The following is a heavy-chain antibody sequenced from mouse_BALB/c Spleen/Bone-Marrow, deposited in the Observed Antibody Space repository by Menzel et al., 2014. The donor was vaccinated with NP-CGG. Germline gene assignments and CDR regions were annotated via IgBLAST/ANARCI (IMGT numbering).Heavy chain of an antibody. J-gene: IGHJ2*01. CDR3: ARGFDY. CDR2: INPSNGRT. V-gene: IGHV1S81*02. CDR1: GYTFTNYW. Sequence: VKLMESGAELVKPGASVKLSCKASGYTFTNYWMRWVKQRPGQGLEWIGEINPSNGRTNYDEKFKSKATLTVDKSSSTAYMQLSSLTSEDSAVYYCARGFDYWGQGTTLTVSS.